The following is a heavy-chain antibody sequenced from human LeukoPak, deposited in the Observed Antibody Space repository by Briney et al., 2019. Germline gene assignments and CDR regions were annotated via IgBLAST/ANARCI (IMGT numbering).Heavy chain of an antibody. D-gene: IGHD3-10*01. J-gene: IGHJ4*02. CDR1: GFALSSYT. CDR3: ARYLTYYYGSGSYYSDY. Sequence: GGSLRLSCAASGFALSSYTINWVRQAPGKGLEWVSSISGGGSYISYADSVKGRFTISRDNAKNSLYLQMNSLRAEDTAVYYCARYLTYYYGSGSYYSDYWGQGTLVTVSS. CDR2: ISGGGSYI. V-gene: IGHV3-21*04.